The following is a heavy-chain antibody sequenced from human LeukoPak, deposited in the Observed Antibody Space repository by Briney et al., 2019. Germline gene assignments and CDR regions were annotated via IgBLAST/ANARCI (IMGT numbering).Heavy chain of an antibody. J-gene: IGHJ3*02. Sequence: GGSLRLSCAASGFTFSSHWMHWVRQTPGKGLVWVSRIDSDGSTTNYADSVKGRFTISRDNAKNSLYLQMNSLRAEDTAVYYCASHSPVDGHNDLPDAFDIWGQGTMVTVSS. V-gene: IGHV3-74*01. CDR3: ASHSPVDGHNDLPDAFDI. D-gene: IGHD5-24*01. CDR1: GFTFSSHW. CDR2: IDSDGSTT.